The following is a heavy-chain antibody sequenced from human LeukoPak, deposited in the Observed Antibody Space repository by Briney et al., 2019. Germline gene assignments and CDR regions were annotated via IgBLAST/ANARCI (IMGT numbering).Heavy chain of an antibody. CDR3: ARRTIDSSGYVFGHPTEPFYFDF. D-gene: IGHD3-22*01. CDR2: ISVYNDAT. Sequence: ASVKVSCKASGYTFTGYYIHWVRQAPGQGLEWGGWISVYNDATSYAQTLQGRVSLTTDPSTNKSYMELNSLRSDDTGIYYCARRTIDSSGYVFGHPTEPFYFDFWGQGTLVTVSS. V-gene: IGHV1-18*04. CDR1: GYTFTGYY. J-gene: IGHJ4*02.